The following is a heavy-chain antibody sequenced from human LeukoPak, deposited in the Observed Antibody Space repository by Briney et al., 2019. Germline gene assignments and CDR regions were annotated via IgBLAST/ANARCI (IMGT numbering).Heavy chain of an antibody. D-gene: IGHD2-15*01. Sequence: GGSLRLSCAASGFTFSSYSMNWVRQAPGKRLEWVSSISSRSSYIYYADSVKGRFTISRDNAKNSLYLQMNSLRAEDTAVYYCARGGVLSCSPLYYYYYGMDVCGQGTTVTVSS. J-gene: IGHJ6*02. CDR1: GFTFSSYS. CDR3: ARGGVLSCSPLYYYYYGMDV. V-gene: IGHV3-21*01. CDR2: ISSRSSYI.